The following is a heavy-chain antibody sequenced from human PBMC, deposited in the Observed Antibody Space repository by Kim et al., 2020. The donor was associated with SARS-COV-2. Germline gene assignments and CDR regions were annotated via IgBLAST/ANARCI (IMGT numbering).Heavy chain of an antibody. J-gene: IGHJ2*01. CDR3: ASPLMTTVTTELDWYFDL. Sequence: SVKVSCKASGGTFSSYAISWVRQAPGQGLEWMGGIIPIFGTANYAQKFQGRVTITADESTSTAYMELSSLRSEDTAVYYCASPLMTTVTTELDWYFDLWGRGTLVTVSS. D-gene: IGHD4-17*01. CDR2: IIPIFGTA. V-gene: IGHV1-69*13. CDR1: GGTFSSYA.